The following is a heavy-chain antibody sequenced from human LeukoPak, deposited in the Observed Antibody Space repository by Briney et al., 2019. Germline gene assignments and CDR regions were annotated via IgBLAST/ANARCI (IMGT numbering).Heavy chain of an antibody. CDR3: ERATEQEFDY. J-gene: IGHJ4*02. CDR2: IYPGGNYT. D-gene: IGHD6-13*01. Sequence: ASVKVSCKADGYIFTSHFMHWVRQAPGQGLEWMGIIYPGGNYTNYAQKFHDRVTMTRDTSASTIYMELSSLNSDDTAVYYCERATEQEFDYWGQGTLVTVSS. CDR1: GYIFTSHF. V-gene: IGHV1-46*01.